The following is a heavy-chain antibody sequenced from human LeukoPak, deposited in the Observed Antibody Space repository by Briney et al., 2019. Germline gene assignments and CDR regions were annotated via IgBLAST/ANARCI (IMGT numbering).Heavy chain of an antibody. V-gene: IGHV1-2*02. D-gene: IGHD2-15*01. CDR1: GYTFTGYY. CDR2: INPNSGGT. J-gene: IGHJ5*02. Sequence: GASVKVSCKASGYTFTGYYMHWVRQAPGQGLEWMGLINPNSGGTNYAQKFQGRVTMTRDTSVSTAYMELSRLRSDDTAVYYCARDLSYCSGGSCYRRNWFDPWGQGTLVTVSS. CDR3: ARDLSYCSGGSCYRRNWFDP.